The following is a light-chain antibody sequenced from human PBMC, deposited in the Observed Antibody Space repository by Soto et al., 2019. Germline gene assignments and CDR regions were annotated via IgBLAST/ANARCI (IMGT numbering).Light chain of an antibody. Sequence: DIQMTQSPSSLAASVGDRFTITCWSSQSISSYLNWYQQKPGKAPKLLIYAASTLQSGVPSRFRGSGSGTDFTLTISSLQPEDFATYYCQQLNSYPSTFGQGTRLEIK. J-gene: IGKJ5*01. CDR2: AAS. CDR1: QSISSY. CDR3: QQLNSYPST. V-gene: IGKV1-9*01.